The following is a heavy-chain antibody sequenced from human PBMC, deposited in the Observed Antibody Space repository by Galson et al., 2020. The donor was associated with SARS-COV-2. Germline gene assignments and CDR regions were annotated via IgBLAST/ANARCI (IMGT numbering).Heavy chain of an antibody. D-gene: IGHD7-27*01. CDR3: AKDRLGMGPGWWFDP. CDR1: GFTFSSYA. V-gene: IGHV3-23*01. Sequence: GGSLRLSCAASGFTFSSYATSWVRQAPGKGLEWVSAISGSGGSTYYADSVKGRFTISRDNSKNTLYLQMNSLRAEDTAVYYCAKDRLGMGPGWWFDPWGQGTLVTVSS. J-gene: IGHJ5*02. CDR2: ISGSGGST.